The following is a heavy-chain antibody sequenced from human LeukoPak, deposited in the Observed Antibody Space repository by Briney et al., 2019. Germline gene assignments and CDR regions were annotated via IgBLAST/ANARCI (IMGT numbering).Heavy chain of an antibody. J-gene: IGHJ3*02. CDR2: IIPILGIA. V-gene: IGHV1-69*04. Sequence: ASVRVSCKASGGTFSSYAISWVRQAPGQGLEWMGRIIPILGIANYAQKFQGRVTMTRDTSTSTVYMELSSLRSEDTAMYYCARVYLLDAFNIWGQGTMVTVSS. CDR3: ARVYLLDAFNI. CDR1: GGTFSSYA. D-gene: IGHD3-16*02.